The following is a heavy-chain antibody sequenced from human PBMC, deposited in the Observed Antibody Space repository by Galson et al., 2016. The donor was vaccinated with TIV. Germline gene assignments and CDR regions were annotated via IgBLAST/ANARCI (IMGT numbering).Heavy chain of an antibody. V-gene: IGHV1-2*06. CDR1: GYAFASFF. D-gene: IGHD6-13*01. Sequence: SVKVSCKAFGYAFASFFVHWVRQAPGQGLEWLGRVNPNSGGTVYAQKFEGRLTLTWDTSTSTIYMELNSLISGDTAVYYCARGGRGSAWYADNWGQGTPVTVSS. CDR2: VNPNSGGT. J-gene: IGHJ4*02. CDR3: ARGGRGSAWYADN.